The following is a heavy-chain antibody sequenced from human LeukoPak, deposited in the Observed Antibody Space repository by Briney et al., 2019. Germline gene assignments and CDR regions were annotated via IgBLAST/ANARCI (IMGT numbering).Heavy chain of an antibody. V-gene: IGHV3-30*04. D-gene: IGHD2-2*01. CDR2: ISYDGSNK. CDR3: ARDVRRYCSSTSCYQDY. CDR1: GFTFSTYA. Sequence: GGSLRLSCAASGFTFSTYAMSWVRQAPGKGLEWVAVISYDGSNKYYADSVKGRFTISRDNSKNTLYLQMNSLRAEDTAVYYCARDVRRYCSSTSCYQDYWGQGTLVTVSS. J-gene: IGHJ4*02.